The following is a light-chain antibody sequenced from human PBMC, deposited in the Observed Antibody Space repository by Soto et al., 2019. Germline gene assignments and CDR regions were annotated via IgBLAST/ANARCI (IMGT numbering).Light chain of an antibody. Sequence: DCVMTQTPDSLAVSLRERATINCKASQSVVHSSDNDSYLTSYQQQPPQYPPVLLYWVSTRESGVPPRFSGSGSGTALTLPISSLQAEDVAASYCQQYSNIPWTFGQGTKVDIK. V-gene: IGKV4-1*01. CDR1: QSVVHSSDNDSY. J-gene: IGKJ1*01. CDR3: QQYSNIPWT. CDR2: WVS.